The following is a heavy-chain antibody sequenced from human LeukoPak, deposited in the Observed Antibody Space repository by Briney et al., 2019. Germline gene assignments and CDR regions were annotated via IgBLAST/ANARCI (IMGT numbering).Heavy chain of an antibody. J-gene: IGHJ4*02. D-gene: IGHD6-19*01. CDR3: AKYTPVSGTSRKFDY. Sequence: GGSLRLSCAASGFTFSSHAMSWVRQAPGKGLEWVSAISGSGGSTYYADSVKGRFAISRDNSKNTLSLQMNRLRAEDTAVYYCAKYTPVSGTSRKFDYWGQGTLVTVSS. CDR2: ISGSGGST. CDR1: GFTFSSHA. V-gene: IGHV3-23*01.